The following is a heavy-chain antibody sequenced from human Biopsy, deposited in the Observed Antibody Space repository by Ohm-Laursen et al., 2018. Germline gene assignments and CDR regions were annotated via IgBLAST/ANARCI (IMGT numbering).Heavy chain of an antibody. CDR3: ARARIKTSGVLIPETYYFDS. J-gene: IGHJ4*02. Sequence: SETLSLTCTVSGGSISSGGSYWSWIRQPPGKGLEWIGNFYYSGSTNYNPSLKSRITMSLDRSKSQVSLRMNSVTAADTAVYYCARARIKTSGVLIPETYYFDSWGQGTLVTVSS. D-gene: IGHD3-3*01. CDR2: FYYSGST. V-gene: IGHV4-61*08. CDR1: GGSISSGGSY.